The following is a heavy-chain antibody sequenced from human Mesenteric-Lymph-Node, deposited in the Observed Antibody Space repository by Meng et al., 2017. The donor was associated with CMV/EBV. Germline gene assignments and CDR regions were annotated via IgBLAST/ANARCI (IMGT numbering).Heavy chain of an antibody. Sequence: GESLKISCVASGFTFSSYSMNWVRQTPGKGLEWVSVIYSGGSTYYADSVKGRFTISRDNSKNTLYLQMNSLRAEDTAVYYCARDRGSNAFDIWGQGTMVTVSS. CDR3: ARDRGSNAFDI. CDR1: GFTFSSYS. D-gene: IGHD6-13*01. J-gene: IGHJ3*02. V-gene: IGHV3-66*02. CDR2: IYSGGST.